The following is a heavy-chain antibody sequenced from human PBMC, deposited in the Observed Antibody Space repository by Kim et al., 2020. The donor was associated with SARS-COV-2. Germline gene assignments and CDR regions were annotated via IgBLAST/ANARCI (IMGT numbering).Heavy chain of an antibody. CDR1: GFTFSSYG. Sequence: GGSLRLSCAASGFTFSSYGMHWVRQAPGKGLEWVAVISYDGSNKYYADSVKGRFTISRDNSKNTLYLQMNSLRAEDTAVYYCAKDLYPIAVYGEKGWFDSWGQGTLVTVSS. J-gene: IGHJ5*01. CDR3: AKDLYPIAVYGEKGWFDS. CDR2: ISYDGSNK. V-gene: IGHV3-30*18. D-gene: IGHD4-17*01.